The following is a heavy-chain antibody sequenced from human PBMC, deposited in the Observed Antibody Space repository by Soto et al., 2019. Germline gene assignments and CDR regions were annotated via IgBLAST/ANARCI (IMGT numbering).Heavy chain of an antibody. D-gene: IGHD2-15*01. V-gene: IGHV1-3*01. Sequence: QVQLVQSGAEVKKPGASVKVSCKASGYTFTSYAMHWVRQAPGQRLEWMGWINAGNGNTKYSQKFQGRVTITRDTSXXTAYMELSSLRSEDTAVYYCARGYCSGGSCYTPGYWGQGTLVTVSS. J-gene: IGHJ4*02. CDR3: ARGYCSGGSCYTPGY. CDR1: GYTFTSYA. CDR2: INAGNGNT.